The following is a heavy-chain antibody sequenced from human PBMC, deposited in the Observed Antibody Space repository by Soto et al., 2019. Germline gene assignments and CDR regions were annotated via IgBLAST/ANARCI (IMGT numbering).Heavy chain of an antibody. Sequence: QVQLVQSGAEVKKPGTSVKVTCKASGYTFTSNGSSWVRQAPGQGLEWMGWLSTYNGNTNYAQKLQGRVTMTRDTSTSIAYMELRDLRSDDTAVYYCARDVYGDYGYWGQGSLVTVSS. CDR1: GYTFTSNG. CDR2: LSTYNGNT. J-gene: IGHJ4*02. V-gene: IGHV1-18*01. D-gene: IGHD4-17*01. CDR3: ARDVYGDYGY.